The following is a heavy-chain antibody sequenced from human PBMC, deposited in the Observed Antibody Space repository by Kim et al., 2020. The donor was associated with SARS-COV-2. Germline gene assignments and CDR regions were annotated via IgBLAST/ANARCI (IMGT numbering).Heavy chain of an antibody. J-gene: IGHJ6*02. CDR3: AHSRTYYTFWSGPSNSYYYGLDV. D-gene: IGHD3-3*01. CDR1: GFSLSSSGVG. V-gene: IGHV2-5*02. CDR2: IYWDDDK. Sequence: SGPTLVNPTQTLTLTCTFSGFSLSSSGVGVGWIRQPPGKALEWLTLIYWDDDKRYSASLKSRLSISKDTSKNQVVLTMTNMDPVDTATYYCAHSRTYYTFWSGPSNSYYYGLDVWGQGTTVTVSS.